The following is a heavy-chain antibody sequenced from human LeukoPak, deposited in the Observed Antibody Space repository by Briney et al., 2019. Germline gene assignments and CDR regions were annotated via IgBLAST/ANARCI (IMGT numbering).Heavy chain of an antibody. J-gene: IGHJ4*02. CDR2: ISAYNGNT. CDR3: ARNVGGTRGAPFDY. CDR1: GYTFTSNG. V-gene: IGHV1-18*04. Sequence: AASVKVSCKASGYTFTSNGISWVRQAPGQGLEWMGWISAYNGNTNYAQKLQGRVTMTTDTSTGTAYMELGSLRSDDTAVYYCARNVGGTRGAPFDYWGQGTLVTVSS. D-gene: IGHD1-26*01.